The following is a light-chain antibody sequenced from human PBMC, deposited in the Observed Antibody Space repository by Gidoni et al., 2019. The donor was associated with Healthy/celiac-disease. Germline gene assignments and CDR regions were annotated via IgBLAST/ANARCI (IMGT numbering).Light chain of an antibody. J-gene: IGLJ2*01. V-gene: IGLV3-19*01. CDR2: GKN. CDR3: NSRDSSRTVV. CDR1: SLRSYY. Sequence: SSELTQDPAVSVALGQTVRITCQGDSLRSYYASWYQQKPGPAPVLVIYGKNNRPSGIPDRFSGSSSGNTASLTITGAQAEDEADYYCNSRDSSRTVVFGGGTKLTVL.